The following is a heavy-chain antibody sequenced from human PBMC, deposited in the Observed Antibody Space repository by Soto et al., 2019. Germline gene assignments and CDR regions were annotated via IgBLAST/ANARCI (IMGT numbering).Heavy chain of an antibody. Sequence: QVQLVQSGAEVKKPGASVKISCKASGYTFATYAIHWVRQAPGQRLEWMGWINAGNGDTGHSQKFQGRSTITSDTSASTAYMELSSLRSEDTAVYYCARSLSSGYSGPAWFDPWGQGSLVTVSS. D-gene: IGHD5-12*01. V-gene: IGHV1-3*01. J-gene: IGHJ5*02. CDR2: INAGNGDT. CDR3: ARSLSSGYSGPAWFDP. CDR1: GYTFATYA.